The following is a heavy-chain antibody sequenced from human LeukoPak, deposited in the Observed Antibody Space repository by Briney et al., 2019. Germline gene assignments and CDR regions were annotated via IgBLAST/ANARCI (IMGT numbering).Heavy chain of an antibody. CDR3: ARGRQPWYFDY. J-gene: IGHJ4*02. CDR2: IYYSGST. CDR1: GGSISNYY. Sequence: SETLSLTCTVSGGSISNYYWSWIRQPPGKGLDWIGYIYYSGSTNYNPSLKSRVTMSVDTPKNQFSLKLSSVTAADTAVYYCARGRQPWYFDYWGQGTLVTVSS. D-gene: IGHD1-1*01. V-gene: IGHV4-59*12.